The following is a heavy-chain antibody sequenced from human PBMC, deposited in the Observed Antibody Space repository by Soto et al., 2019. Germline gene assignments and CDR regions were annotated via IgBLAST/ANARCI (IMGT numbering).Heavy chain of an antibody. J-gene: IGHJ5*02. Sequence: QEHLVESGGGVLQPGTSLRLSCVASGFSFSKYGMHWVRQAPGKGLEWVASVSSDGSNKYYADSVKGRFTISRDNSKSTLYLQVDSLRGDDTGVYYCAKDRVIQLLPIWPDPWGQGTLVTVSS. D-gene: IGHD2-2*01. CDR3: AKDRVIQLLPIWPDP. V-gene: IGHV3-30*18. CDR2: VSSDGSNK. CDR1: GFSFSKYG.